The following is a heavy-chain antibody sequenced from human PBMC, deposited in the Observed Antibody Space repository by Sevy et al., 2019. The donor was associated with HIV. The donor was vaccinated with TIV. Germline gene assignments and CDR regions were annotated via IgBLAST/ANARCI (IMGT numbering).Heavy chain of an antibody. J-gene: IGHJ6*02. CDR1: GFTFSSYS. Sequence: GGSLRLSCAASGFTFSSYSMNWVRQAPGKGLEWVSYISSSSSTIYYADSVKGRFTISRDNAKNSLYLQMNSLRDEDTAVYYCARVRTFGGVIYGMDVWGQGTTVTVSS. D-gene: IGHD3-16*01. V-gene: IGHV3-48*02. CDR2: ISSSSSTI. CDR3: ARVRTFGGVIYGMDV.